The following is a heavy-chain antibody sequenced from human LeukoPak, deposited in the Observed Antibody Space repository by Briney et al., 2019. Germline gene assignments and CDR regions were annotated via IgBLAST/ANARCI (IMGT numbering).Heavy chain of an antibody. D-gene: IGHD3-10*01. V-gene: IGHV3-11*03. CDR3: ARIHLFLDRGLIRGVDF. Sequence: GGSLRLSCAASGFTFSNYYMTWVRQAPGKGLEWVSYISTSSTYTKYAESVKGRFTISRDDAKNSLYLQMDILRAEDTAVYYWARIHLFLDRGLIRGVDFWGQGTLVSVSS. J-gene: IGHJ4*02. CDR2: ISTSSTYT. CDR1: GFTFSNYY.